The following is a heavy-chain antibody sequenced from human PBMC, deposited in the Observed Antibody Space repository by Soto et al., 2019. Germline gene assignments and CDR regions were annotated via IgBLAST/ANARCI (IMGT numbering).Heavy chain of an antibody. J-gene: IGHJ6*02. CDR3: ARDGVCSGGSCYSLHYGMDV. V-gene: IGHV1-2*04. CDR1: GYTFTGYY. CDR2: INPNSGGT. Sequence: ASVKVSCKASGYTFTGYYMHWVRQAPGQGLEWMGWINPNSGGTNYAQKFQGWVTMTRDTSISTAYMELSRLRSGDTAVYYCARDGVCSGGSCYSLHYGMDVWGQGTTVTVSS. D-gene: IGHD2-15*01.